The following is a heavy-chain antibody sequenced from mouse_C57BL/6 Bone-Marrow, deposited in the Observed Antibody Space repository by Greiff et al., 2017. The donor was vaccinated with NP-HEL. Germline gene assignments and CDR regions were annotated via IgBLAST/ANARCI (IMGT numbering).Heavy chain of an antibody. CDR2: IDPETGGT. V-gene: IGHV1-15*01. J-gene: IGHJ3*01. Sequence: QVQLQQSGAELVRPGASVTLSCKASGYTFTDYEMHWVKQTPVHGLEWIGAIDPETGGTAYNQKFKGKAILTADKSSSTAYMEPRSLTSEDSAVYYCTRPDHYGSRAWFAYWGQGTLVTVSA. D-gene: IGHD1-1*01. CDR1: GYTFTDYE. CDR3: TRPDHYGSRAWFAY.